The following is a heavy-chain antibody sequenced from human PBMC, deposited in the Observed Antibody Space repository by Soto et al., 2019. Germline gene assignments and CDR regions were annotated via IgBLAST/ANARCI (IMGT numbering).Heavy chain of an antibody. CDR1: GFTFSSYS. Sequence: EVQLVESGGGLVKPGGSLRLSCAASGFTFSSYSMNWVRQAPGKGLEWVSSISSSSSYIYYADSVKGRFTISRDNAKNSLYPQMNSLRAEDTAVYYCAREGAIVGRGGMDVWGQGTTVTVSS. D-gene: IGHD1-26*01. CDR3: AREGAIVGRGGMDV. J-gene: IGHJ6*02. CDR2: ISSSSSYI. V-gene: IGHV3-21*01.